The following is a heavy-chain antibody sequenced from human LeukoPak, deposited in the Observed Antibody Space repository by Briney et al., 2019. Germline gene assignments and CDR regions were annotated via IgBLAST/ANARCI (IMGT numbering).Heavy chain of an antibody. CDR2: IYNIGST. V-gene: IGHV4-59*12. J-gene: IGHJ5*02. CDR3: ARAESGYDASWFDP. D-gene: IGHD5-12*01. CDR1: GGSITRYY. Sequence: SETLSLTCTVSGGSITRYYWSWIRQPPGKGLEWIGYIYNIGSTNYNPSLKTRVTISVDTSKNQFSLKLSSVTAADTAVYYCARAESGYDASWFDPWGQGTLVTVSS.